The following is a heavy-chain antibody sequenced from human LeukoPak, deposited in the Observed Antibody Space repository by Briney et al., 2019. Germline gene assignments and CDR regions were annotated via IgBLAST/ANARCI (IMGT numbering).Heavy chain of an antibody. D-gene: IGHD5-12*01. V-gene: IGHV4-4*07. Sequence: PSETLSLTCTVSGGSISSYYWSWIRQPAGKGLEWIGRIYTSGSTNYNPSLKSRVTISVDTSKNQFSLKLSSVTAADTAVYYCARDRAVATIGGIDYWGQGTLVTVSS. CDR2: IYTSGST. CDR3: ARDRAVATIGGIDY. CDR1: GGSISSYY. J-gene: IGHJ4*02.